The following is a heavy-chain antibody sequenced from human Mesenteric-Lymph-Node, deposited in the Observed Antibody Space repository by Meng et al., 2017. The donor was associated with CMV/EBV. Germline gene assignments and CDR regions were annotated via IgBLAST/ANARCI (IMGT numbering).Heavy chain of an antibody. V-gene: IGHV3-11*04. CDR1: GFTFSDYY. CDR2: ISSSGSTI. D-gene: IGHD2-2*01. CDR3: ARGGARYCSSTSCHDAFDI. Sequence: GESLKISCAASGFTFSDYYMSWIRQAPGKGLEWVSYISSSGSTIYYADSVKGRFTISRDNAKNSLYLQMNSLRAEDTAVYYCARGGARYCSSTSCHDAFDIWGQGTTVTVSS. J-gene: IGHJ3*02.